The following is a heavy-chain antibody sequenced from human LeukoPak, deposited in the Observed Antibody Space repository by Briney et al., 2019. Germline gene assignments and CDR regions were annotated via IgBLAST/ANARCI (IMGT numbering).Heavy chain of an antibody. D-gene: IGHD2-8*01. J-gene: IGHJ4*02. CDR1: GFTFSSYA. Sequence: GRSLRLSCAASGFTFSSYAMHWVRQAPGKGLEWVAVISYDGSNKYYADSVKGRFTISRDNSKNTLYLQMNSLRAEDTAVYYCAKLMRFNYFDYWGQGTLVTVSS. V-gene: IGHV3-30-3*02. CDR2: ISYDGSNK. CDR3: AKLMRFNYFDY.